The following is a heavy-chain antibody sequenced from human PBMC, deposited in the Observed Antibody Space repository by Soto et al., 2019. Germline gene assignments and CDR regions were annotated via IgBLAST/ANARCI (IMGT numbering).Heavy chain of an antibody. V-gene: IGHV4-59*01. CDR1: GGSISIYY. J-gene: IGHJ1*01. CDR2: IYYSGST. Sequence: SETLSLTCTVSGGSISIYYWSWIRQPPGKGLEWIGYIYYSGSTNYNPSLKSRVTISVDTSKNQFSLKLSSVTAADTAVYYCARVGGLYSGYDYGYFQHWGQGTLVTVSS. CDR3: ARVGGLYSGYDYGYFQH. D-gene: IGHD5-12*01.